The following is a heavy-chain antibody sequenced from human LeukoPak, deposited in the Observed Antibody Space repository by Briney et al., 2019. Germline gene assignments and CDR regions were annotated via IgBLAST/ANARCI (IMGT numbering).Heavy chain of an antibody. J-gene: IGHJ4*02. CDR3: ATSNWGSNY. V-gene: IGHV3-9*01. CDR1: GFTFDDYA. CDR2: ISWNSGTI. Sequence: GGSLRLSCAASGFTFDDYAMHWVRQVPGKGLEWVSGISWNSGTIGYADSVKGRFTISRDNAKNSLYLQMYSLRAEDTAVYYCATSNWGSNYWGQGTLVTVSS. D-gene: IGHD7-27*01.